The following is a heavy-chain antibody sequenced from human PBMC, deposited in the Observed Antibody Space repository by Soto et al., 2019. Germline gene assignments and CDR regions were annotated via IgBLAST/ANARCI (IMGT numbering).Heavy chain of an antibody. V-gene: IGHV4-31*01. CDR3: ARSVFP. CDR1: GGSISSGGYY. Sequence: QVQLQESGPGLVKPSQTLSLTCTVSGGSISSGGYYWNWIRQHPGKGLEWTGYIYYLGSTYYNPSLKRPFTSSLDTSKNPFSLKLSSVTAADTPVYYCARSVFPWGQGTLVTVSS. J-gene: IGHJ5*02. CDR2: IYYLGST.